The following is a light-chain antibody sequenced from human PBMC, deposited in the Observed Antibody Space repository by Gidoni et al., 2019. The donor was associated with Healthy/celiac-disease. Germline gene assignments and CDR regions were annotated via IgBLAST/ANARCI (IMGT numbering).Light chain of an antibody. J-gene: IGLJ1*01. Sequence: SALTQPRSVSGSPGQSVTISCTGTSSDVGGYNYVSWYQQHPGKAPKLMIYDVSKRPSGVPGRFSGSKSGNTASLTIAGLQAEDEADYYCCSYAGSYTFGFGTGTKVTVL. CDR1: SSDVGGYNY. V-gene: IGLV2-11*01. CDR2: DVS. CDR3: CSYAGSYTFG.